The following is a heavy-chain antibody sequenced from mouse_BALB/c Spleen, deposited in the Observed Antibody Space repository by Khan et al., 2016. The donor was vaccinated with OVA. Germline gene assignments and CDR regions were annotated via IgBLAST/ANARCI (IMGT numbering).Heavy chain of an antibody. J-gene: IGHJ3*01. CDR3: TRSGYGNPFAY. Sequence: QVQLKQSGAELVKPGASVKLSCKASGYTFSSYYMYWVKQRPGQGLEWIGGINPNNGGPNFNEKFKTKATLTVDKSSSTVYMHLSSLTSEDSAVYYGTRSGYGNPFAYWGQGTLVTVSP. V-gene: IGHV1S81*02. CDR2: INPNNGGP. D-gene: IGHD2-10*02. CDR1: GYTFSSYY.